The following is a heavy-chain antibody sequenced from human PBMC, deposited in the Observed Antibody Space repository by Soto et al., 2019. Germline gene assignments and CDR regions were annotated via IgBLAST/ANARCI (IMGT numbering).Heavy chain of an antibody. D-gene: IGHD3-22*01. Sequence: SETLSLTCTVSGGSISSGGYYWSWIRQHPGKGLEWIGYIYYSGSTYYNPSLKSRVTISVDTSKNQSSLKLSSVTAADTAVYYCARGMHLDYYDSRDAFDIWGQGTMVTVSS. CDR3: ARGMHLDYYDSRDAFDI. CDR2: IYYSGST. J-gene: IGHJ3*02. CDR1: GGSISSGGYY. V-gene: IGHV4-31*03.